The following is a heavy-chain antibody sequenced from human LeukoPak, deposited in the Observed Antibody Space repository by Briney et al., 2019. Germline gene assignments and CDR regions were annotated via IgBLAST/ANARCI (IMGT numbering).Heavy chain of an antibody. J-gene: IGHJ4*02. CDR3: TTRRPDYYDGSGYHFEY. V-gene: IGHV3-73*01. CDR2: IRSKGNSYAT. CDR1: GFTFSASA. D-gene: IGHD3-22*01. Sequence: GGSLRLSCAASGFTFSASAMHWVRQASGKGLEWVGRIRSKGNSYATAYAESVKGRFTISRDDSKNTAYLQMNSLKTEDTAVYYCTTRRPDYYDGSGYHFEYWGQGTLVTVSS.